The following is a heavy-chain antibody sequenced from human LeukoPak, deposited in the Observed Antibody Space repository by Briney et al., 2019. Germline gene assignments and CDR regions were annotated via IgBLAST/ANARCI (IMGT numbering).Heavy chain of an antibody. CDR2: IYYSGST. J-gene: IGHJ6*02. CDR1: GGSISSSSYY. V-gene: IGHV4-39*07. CDR3: ARGGGPRITMVRGVIHDYYYGMDV. D-gene: IGHD3-10*01. Sequence: SETLSLTCTVSGGSISSSSYYWGWIRQPPGKGLEWIGSIYYSGSTYYNPSLKSRVTISVDTSKNQFSLKLSSVTAADTAVYYCARGGGPRITMVRGVIHDYYYGMDVWGQGTTVTVSS.